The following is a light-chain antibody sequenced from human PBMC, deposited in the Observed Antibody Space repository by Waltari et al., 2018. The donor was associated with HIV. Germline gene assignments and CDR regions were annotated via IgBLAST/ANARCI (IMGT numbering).Light chain of an antibody. Sequence: QSALTQPPSVSGSPGQSVTISCAGTTRDIGRYDRVSWYQQPPGTAPQLLIYEVTNRPSGVPGRFSASKSGTTASLTISGLQAGDEGDYYCSSYSATNTVVFGGGTKLTVL. V-gene: IGLV2-18*02. J-gene: IGLJ2*01. CDR2: EVT. CDR3: SSYSATNTVV. CDR1: TRDIGRYDR.